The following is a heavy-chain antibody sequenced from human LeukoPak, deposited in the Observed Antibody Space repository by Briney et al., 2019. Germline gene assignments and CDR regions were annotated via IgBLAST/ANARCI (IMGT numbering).Heavy chain of an antibody. D-gene: IGHD5-18*01. CDR2: IIPIFGAA. J-gene: IGHJ5*02. Sequence: ASVKVSCKASGGTFSSYAISWVRQAPAQGLEWMGRIIPIFGAATYAQKFQGRVTITTDESTSTAYMELSSLRSEDTAVYYCARDSGYSYGFNWFDPWGQGTLVTVSS. CDR1: GGTFSSYA. CDR3: ARDSGYSYGFNWFDP. V-gene: IGHV1-69*05.